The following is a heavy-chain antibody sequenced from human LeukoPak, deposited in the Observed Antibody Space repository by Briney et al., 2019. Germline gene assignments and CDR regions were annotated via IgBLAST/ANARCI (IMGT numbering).Heavy chain of an antibody. Sequence: SETLSLTCAVYGGSFSGYYWSWIRQPPGKGLEGIGEINHSGSTNYNPSLKSRVTISVDTSKNQFSLKLSSVTAADTAVYYCARDTSSSWSDAFDIWGQGTMVTVSS. CDR2: INHSGST. CDR1: GGSFSGYY. CDR3: ARDTSSSWSDAFDI. V-gene: IGHV4-34*01. D-gene: IGHD6-13*01. J-gene: IGHJ3*02.